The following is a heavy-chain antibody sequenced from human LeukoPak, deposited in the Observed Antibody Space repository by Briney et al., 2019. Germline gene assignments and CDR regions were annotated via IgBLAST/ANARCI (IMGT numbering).Heavy chain of an antibody. D-gene: IGHD3-22*01. CDR3: ARHRYYYDSSGYYYDQNYYYYMDV. V-gene: IGHV5-51*01. Sequence: GESLKISCKGSGYSFTSYWIGWVRQMPGKGLEWMGIIYPGDSDTRYSPSFQGPVTISADKSISTAYLQWRSLKASATAMYYCARHRYYYDSSGYYYDQNYYYYMDVWGKGTTVTMSS. J-gene: IGHJ6*03. CDR1: GYSFTSYW. CDR2: IYPGDSDT.